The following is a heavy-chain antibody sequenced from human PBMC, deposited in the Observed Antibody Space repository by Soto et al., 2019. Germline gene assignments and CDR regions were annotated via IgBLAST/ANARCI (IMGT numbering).Heavy chain of an antibody. CDR1: GFTFSSYE. V-gene: IGHV3-48*03. J-gene: IGHJ6*02. D-gene: IGHD5-18*01. CDR3: ARVKKQPPYYYYGMDV. Sequence: VGSLRLSCAASGFTFSSYEMNWVRQAPGKGLEWVSYISSSGSTIYYADSVKGRFTISRDNAKNSLYLQMNSLRAEDTAVYYCARVKKQPPYYYYGMDVWGQGTTVTVSS. CDR2: ISSSGSTI.